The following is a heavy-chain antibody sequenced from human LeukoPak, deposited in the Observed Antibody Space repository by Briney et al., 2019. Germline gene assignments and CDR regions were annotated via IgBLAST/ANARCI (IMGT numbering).Heavy chain of an antibody. D-gene: IGHD6-6*01. Sequence: GTLSLTCAVSGGSTSSSNWWSWVRQPPGKGLEWIGEIYHSGSTNYNPSLESRVTISVDKSKNQFSLKLSSVTAADTAVYYCARNVGVGSLSAFDIWGQGTMVTVSS. CDR3: ARNVGVGSLSAFDI. CDR1: GGSTSSSNW. V-gene: IGHV4-4*02. CDR2: IYHSGST. J-gene: IGHJ3*02.